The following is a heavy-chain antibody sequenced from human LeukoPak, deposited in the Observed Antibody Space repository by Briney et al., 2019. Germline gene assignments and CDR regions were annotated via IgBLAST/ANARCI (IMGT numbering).Heavy chain of an antibody. J-gene: IGHJ6*02. Sequence: GESLKISCKGSGYIFTSYWIGWVRQMPGKGLEWMGIIYPGVSETRYSPSFEGQVTISADKSISTAYLQWSSLKASDTAMYYCARQKAAPDYYGMDVWGQGTTVTVSS. CDR2: IYPGVSET. D-gene: IGHD6-25*01. V-gene: IGHV5-51*01. CDR3: ARQKAAPDYYGMDV. CDR1: GYIFTSYW.